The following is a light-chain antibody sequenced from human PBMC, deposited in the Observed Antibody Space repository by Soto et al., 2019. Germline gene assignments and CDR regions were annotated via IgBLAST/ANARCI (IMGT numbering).Light chain of an antibody. V-gene: IGKV3-15*01. CDR1: QTISTD. CDR2: GAS. Sequence: EVVMTQSPATVSVFPGEGVTLSCRASQTISTDLAWYQQKPGQAPRLLIYGASTRATGVPDRFSGGGSGTEFTLTISILQFEDFAFYYCQQNNKWPPVTFGGGTKVDIK. CDR3: QQNNKWPPVT. J-gene: IGKJ4*01.